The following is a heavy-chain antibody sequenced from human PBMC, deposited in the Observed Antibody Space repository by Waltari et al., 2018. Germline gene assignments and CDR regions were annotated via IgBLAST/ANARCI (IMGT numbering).Heavy chain of an antibody. D-gene: IGHD1-1*01. Sequence: QVQLQQWGAGLLKPSETLSLTCAVYGGSFSGYYWSWIRQPPGKGLEWIGEINHSGSTYYNPSLKSRVTISVDTSKNHFSLKMRSVTAADTAVYYCARPSKAGYLGPVDYWGQGTLVTVSS. CDR2: INHSGST. CDR3: ARPSKAGYLGPVDY. CDR1: GGSFSGYY. J-gene: IGHJ4*02. V-gene: IGHV4-34*01.